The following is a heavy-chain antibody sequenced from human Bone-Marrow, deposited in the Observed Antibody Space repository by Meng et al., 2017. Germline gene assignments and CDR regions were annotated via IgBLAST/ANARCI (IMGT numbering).Heavy chain of an antibody. D-gene: IGHD3-3*01. J-gene: IGHJ3*02. CDR2: ISGSGSST. V-gene: IGHV3-23*01. Sequence: GESLKISCAASGFSFSSYAMTWVRQAPGKGLEWVSAISGSGSSTYYADSVKGRFTISRDNSKNTLYVEMNSLRVEDTAVYYCGKDSRGPSVRAFDIWGQGTMVTVSS. CDR1: GFSFSSYA. CDR3: GKDSRGPSVRAFDI.